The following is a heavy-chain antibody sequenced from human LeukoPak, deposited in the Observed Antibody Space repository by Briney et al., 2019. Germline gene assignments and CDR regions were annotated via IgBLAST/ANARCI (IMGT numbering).Heavy chain of an antibody. CDR1: GFTFSDYY. J-gene: IGHJ5*02. Sequence: GGSLRLSCAASGFTFSDYYMSWIRQAPGKGLEWVSYISSSSSYINYADSVKGRFTISRDNAQSSLYLQMNSLRVEDTAVYYCARTLFGAYNWFDPWGQGALVTVSS. V-gene: IGHV3-11*06. CDR2: ISSSSSYI. CDR3: ARTLFGAYNWFDP. D-gene: IGHD3-3*01.